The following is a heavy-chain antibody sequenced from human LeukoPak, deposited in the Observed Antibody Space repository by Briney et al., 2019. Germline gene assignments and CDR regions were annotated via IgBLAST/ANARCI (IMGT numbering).Heavy chain of an antibody. D-gene: IGHD6-19*01. Sequence: ASVKVSCKASGYTFTSYGISWVRQAPGQGLEWMGWISAYNGNTNYAQKLQGRVTMTTDTSTSTAYMELRSLRSDDTAVYYCARDQGIAVWGLFDPWGQGALVTVSS. CDR2: ISAYNGNT. CDR1: GYTFTSYG. V-gene: IGHV1-18*01. J-gene: IGHJ5*02. CDR3: ARDQGIAVWGLFDP.